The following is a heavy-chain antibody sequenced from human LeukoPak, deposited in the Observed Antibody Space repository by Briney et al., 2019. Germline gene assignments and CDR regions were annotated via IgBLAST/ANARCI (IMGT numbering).Heavy chain of an antibody. D-gene: IGHD4-23*01. J-gene: IGHJ4*02. CDR3: ADSSNYGGNKGGFDY. CDR1: GGSFSGYY. V-gene: IGHV4-34*01. Sequence: PSETLSLTRAVYGGSFSGYYWSWIRQPPGKGLEWIGEINHSGSANYNPSLKSRVTISVDTSKNQFSLKLSSVTAADTAVYYCADSSNYGGNKGGFDYWGQGTLVTVSS. CDR2: INHSGSA.